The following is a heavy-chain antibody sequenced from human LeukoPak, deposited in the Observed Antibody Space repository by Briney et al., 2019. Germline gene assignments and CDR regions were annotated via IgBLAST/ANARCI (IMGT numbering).Heavy chain of an antibody. CDR1: GGSISSTSYY. CDR3: ARLLTTVIYFDY. D-gene: IGHD4-17*01. J-gene: IGHJ4*02. CDR2: IYYSGST. Sequence: PSETLSLTCAVSGGSISSTSYYWGWIRQPPGKGLEWIGSIYYSGSTYYNPSLKSRLTISVDTSKNQFSLKLSSATAADTAVYYCARLLTTVIYFDYWGQGTPVTVSS. V-gene: IGHV4-39*01.